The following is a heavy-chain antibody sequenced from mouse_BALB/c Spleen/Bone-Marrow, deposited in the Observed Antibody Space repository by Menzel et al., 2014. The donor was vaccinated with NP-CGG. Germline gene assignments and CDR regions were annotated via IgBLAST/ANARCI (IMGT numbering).Heavy chain of an antibody. CDR3: TGYGNYFDY. Sequence: QVQLQQSGAELVRPGASVKLSCKASGYTFTNYWINWVKQRPGQGLEWIGNIYSSDSYTTYNQNFKDKATLTVDKSSSTAYMQLSSPTSEDSAVYYCTGYGNYFDYWGQGTTLTVSS. D-gene: IGHD2-1*01. CDR2: IYSSDSYT. V-gene: IGHV1-69*02. J-gene: IGHJ2*01. CDR1: GYTFTNYW.